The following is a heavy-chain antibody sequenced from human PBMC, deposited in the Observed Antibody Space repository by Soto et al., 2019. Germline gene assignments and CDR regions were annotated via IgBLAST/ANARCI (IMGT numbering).Heavy chain of an antibody. CDR2: ISYDGSNK. CDR1: GFTFSSYA. V-gene: IGHV3-30-3*01. Sequence: GGSLRLSCAASGFTFSSYAMHWVRQAPGKGLEWVAVISYDGSNKYYADSVKGRFTISRDNSKNTLYLQMNSLRAEDTAVYYCATGLIYYYDSSGYPDDAFDIWGQGTMVTVSS. CDR3: ATGLIYYYDSSGYPDDAFDI. J-gene: IGHJ3*02. D-gene: IGHD3-22*01.